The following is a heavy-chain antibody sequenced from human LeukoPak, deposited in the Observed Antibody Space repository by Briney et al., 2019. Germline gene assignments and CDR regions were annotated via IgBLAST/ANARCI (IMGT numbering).Heavy chain of an antibody. V-gene: IGHV4-59*11. CDR3: ARDRGYYYDSSGYWDY. Sequence: SETLSLTCTVSGGSISSHYWSWIRQPPGKGLEWIGYIYYSGSTNYNPPLKSRVTISVDTSKNQFSLKLSSVTAADTAVYYCARDRGYYYDSSGYWDYWGQGTLVTGSS. D-gene: IGHD3-22*01. CDR1: GGSISSHY. CDR2: IYYSGST. J-gene: IGHJ4*02.